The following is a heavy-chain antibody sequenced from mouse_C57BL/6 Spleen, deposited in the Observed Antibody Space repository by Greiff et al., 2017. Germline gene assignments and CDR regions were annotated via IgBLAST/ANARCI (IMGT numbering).Heavy chain of an antibody. D-gene: IGHD2-5*01. CDR3: ARDSNYDYAMDY. J-gene: IGHJ4*01. Sequence: DVKLVESGGGLVQSGRSLRLSCATSGFTFSDFYMEWVRQAPGKGLEWIAASRNKANDYTTEYSASVKGRFIVSRDTSQSILYLQMNALRAEDTAIYYCARDSNYDYAMDYWGQGTSVTVSS. CDR1: GFTFSDFY. CDR2: SRNKANDYTT. V-gene: IGHV7-1*01.